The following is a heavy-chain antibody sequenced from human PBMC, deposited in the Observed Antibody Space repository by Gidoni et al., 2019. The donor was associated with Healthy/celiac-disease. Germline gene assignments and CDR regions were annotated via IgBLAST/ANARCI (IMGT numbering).Heavy chain of an antibody. CDR2: IRSKIYGGTT. D-gene: IGHD1-1*01. CDR3: IRTTREDPFDY. J-gene: IGHJ4*02. V-gene: IGHV3-49*03. CDR1: GCTFAGYG. Sequence: EVQVVESGGDLVQPGRSLRRSCTASGCTFAGYGVSWSRQAPGKGLEWIGFIRSKIYGGTTEYAASVKGRFTISRDDSKSIAYLQMNSLKTEDTAVYYCIRTTREDPFDYWGQGTLVTVSS.